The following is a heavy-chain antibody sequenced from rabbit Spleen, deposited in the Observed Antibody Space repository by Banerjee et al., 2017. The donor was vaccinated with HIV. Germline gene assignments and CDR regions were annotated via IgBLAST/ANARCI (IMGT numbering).Heavy chain of an antibody. CDR1: GFSFSSGYW. J-gene: IGHJ4*01. Sequence: QSLEESGGDLVKPGASLTLTCTASGFSFSSGYWICWVRQAPGKGLEWIACIGVSTTNTHYASWAKGRFTISKTSSTTVTLQMTSLTAADAATYFCARSYDGYAGYGDPSECALWGPGTLVTVS. CDR3: ARSYDGYAGYGDPSECAL. V-gene: IGHV1S40*01. D-gene: IGHD7-1*01. CDR2: IGVSTTNT.